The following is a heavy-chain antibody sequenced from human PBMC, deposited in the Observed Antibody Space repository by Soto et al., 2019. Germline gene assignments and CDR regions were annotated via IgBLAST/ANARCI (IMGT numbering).Heavy chain of an antibody. CDR3: ARDNDRIVVVPAAGPHYYYGMDV. CDR2: ISSSSSYI. J-gene: IGHJ6*04. D-gene: IGHD2-2*01. CDR1: GFTFSSYS. Sequence: GGSLRLSCAASGFTFSSYSMNWVRQAPGKGLEWVSSISSSSSYIYYADSVKGRFTISRDNAKNSLYLQMNSLRAEDTAVYYCARDNDRIVVVPAAGPHYYYGMDVWGKGTKVTVCS. V-gene: IGHV3-21*01.